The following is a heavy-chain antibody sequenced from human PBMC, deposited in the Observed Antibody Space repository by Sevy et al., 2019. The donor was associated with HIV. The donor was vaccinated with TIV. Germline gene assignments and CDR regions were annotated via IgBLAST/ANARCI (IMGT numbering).Heavy chain of an antibody. D-gene: IGHD6-19*01. V-gene: IGHV3-49*03. CDR1: GFTFGDYA. CDR2: IRSKAYGGTT. Sequence: GGSLRLSCTASGFTFGDYAMSWFRQAPGKGLEWVGFIRSKAYGGTTEYAASVKGRFTISRDDSKSIAYLQMNSLKTEDTAVYYCTGDWYGYGWKYYYGMDVWGQGTTVTVSS. CDR3: TGDWYGYGWKYYYGMDV. J-gene: IGHJ6*02.